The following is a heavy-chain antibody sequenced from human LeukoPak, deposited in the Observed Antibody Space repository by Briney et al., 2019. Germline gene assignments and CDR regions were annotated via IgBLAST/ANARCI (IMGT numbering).Heavy chain of an antibody. CDR3: ARAMVRGPGSRMDV. CDR1: GGTFSSYA. D-gene: IGHD3-10*01. J-gene: IGHJ6*02. V-gene: IGHV1-69*04. CDR2: IIPILGIA. Sequence: ASVKVSCKASGGTFSSYAISWVRQAPGQGLEWMGRIIPILGIANYAQKFQGRVTITADKSTSTAYMELSSLRSEDTAVYYCARAMVRGPGSRMDVWGQGTTVTVSS.